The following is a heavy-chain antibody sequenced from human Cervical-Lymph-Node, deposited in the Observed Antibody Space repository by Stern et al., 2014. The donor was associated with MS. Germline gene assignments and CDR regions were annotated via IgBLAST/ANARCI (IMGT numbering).Heavy chain of an antibody. V-gene: IGHV3-21*02. CDR2: ISSSSSYI. CDR3: ARDSSSWYAIDY. D-gene: IGHD6-13*01. J-gene: IGHJ4*02. Sequence: EVQLEESGGGLVKPGGSLRLSCAASGFTFSSYSMNWVRQAPGKGLELVSSISSSSSYIYYADSVKGRFTISRDNAKNSLYLQMNSLRAEDTAVYYCARDSSSWYAIDYWGQGTLVTVSS. CDR1: GFTFSSYS.